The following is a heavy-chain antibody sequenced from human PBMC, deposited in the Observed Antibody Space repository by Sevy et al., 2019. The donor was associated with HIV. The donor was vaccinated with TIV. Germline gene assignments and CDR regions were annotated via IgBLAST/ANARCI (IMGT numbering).Heavy chain of an antibody. Sequence: GGSLRLSCAASGFTFSDYYMSWIRQAPGKGLEWVSYISSSGSTIYYADSVKGRFTISRDNAKNSLYLQMNSLRAEDTAVYYCARDQAIIGVVIMTYYGMDVWGQGTTVTVSS. J-gene: IGHJ6*02. V-gene: IGHV3-11*01. D-gene: IGHD3-3*01. CDR1: GFTFSDYY. CDR2: ISSSGSTI. CDR3: ARDQAIIGVVIMTYYGMDV.